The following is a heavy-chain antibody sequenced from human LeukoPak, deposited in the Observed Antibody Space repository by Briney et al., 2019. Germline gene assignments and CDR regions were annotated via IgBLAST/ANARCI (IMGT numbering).Heavy chain of an antibody. CDR3: VGTIAYRGSEY. CDR1: GFTFSSYG. V-gene: IGHV3-30*03. J-gene: IGHJ4*02. CDR2: ISYDGSNK. Sequence: PGRSLRLSCAASGFTFSSYGMHWVRRAPGKGLEWVAVISYDGSNKYYADSVKGRFTISRDNSKNTLYLQMNSLRAEDTAVYYCVGTIAYRGSEYWGQGALVTVSS. D-gene: IGHD1-7*01.